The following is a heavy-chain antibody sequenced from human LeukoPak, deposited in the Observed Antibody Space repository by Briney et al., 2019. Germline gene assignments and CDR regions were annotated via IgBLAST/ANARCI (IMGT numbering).Heavy chain of an antibody. D-gene: IGHD4-11*01. CDR3: AGTSTVTGYGMDV. V-gene: IGHV5-10-1*01. J-gene: IGHJ6*02. Sequence: HGESLKISCKGSGYRFTTYWINWVRQMPGKGLEWMGRIDPSDSYTNYSPSFQGHVTISADKSFSTAYLQWSSLKASDTAMYYCAGTSTVTGYGMDVWGQGTTVTVSS. CDR1: GYRFTTYW. CDR2: IDPSDSYT.